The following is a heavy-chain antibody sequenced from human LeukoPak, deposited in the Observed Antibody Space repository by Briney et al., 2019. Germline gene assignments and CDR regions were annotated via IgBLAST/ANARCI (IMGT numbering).Heavy chain of an antibody. D-gene: IGHD5-24*01. Sequence: PVTVSCKASGGTFSSYAISWVRQAPGQGLEWMGRIIPILGIANYAQKFQGRVTITADKSTSTAYMELSSLRSEDTAVYYCARDGPSMATIRWGQGTLVTVSS. J-gene: IGHJ4*02. CDR3: ARDGPSMATIR. CDR1: GGTFSSYA. V-gene: IGHV1-69*04. CDR2: IIPILGIA.